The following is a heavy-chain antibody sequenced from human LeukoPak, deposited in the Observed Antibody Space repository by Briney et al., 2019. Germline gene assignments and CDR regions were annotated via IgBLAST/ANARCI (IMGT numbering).Heavy chain of an antibody. V-gene: IGHV4-59*01. CDR2: IYYSGST. J-gene: IGHJ4*02. CDR3: ARDFGVVRATSDY. D-gene: IGHD1-26*01. Sequence: SETLSLTCAVSGGSISSYYWSWIRQPPGKGLEWIGYIYYSGSTNYNPSLKSRVTISVDTSKNQFSLKLSSVTAADTAVYYCARDFGVVRATSDYWGQGTLVTVSS. CDR1: GGSISSYY.